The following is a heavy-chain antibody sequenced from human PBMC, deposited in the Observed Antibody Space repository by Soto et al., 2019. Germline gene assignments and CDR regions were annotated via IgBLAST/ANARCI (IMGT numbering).Heavy chain of an antibody. CDR1: GFTFSSYG. CDR2: ISYDGSNK. CDR3: AKGPYYDFWSGREDYGMDV. D-gene: IGHD3-3*01. V-gene: IGHV3-30*18. J-gene: IGHJ6*02. Sequence: PGESLKISCAASGFTFSSYGMHWVRQAPGKGLEWVAVISYDGSNKYYADSVKGRFTISRDNSKNTLYLQMNSLRAEDTAVYYCAKGPYYDFWSGREDYGMDVWGQGTTVTVSS.